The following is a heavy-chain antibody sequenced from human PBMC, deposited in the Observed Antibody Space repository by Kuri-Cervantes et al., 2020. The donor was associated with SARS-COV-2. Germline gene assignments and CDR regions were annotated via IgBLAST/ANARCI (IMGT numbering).Heavy chain of an antibody. Sequence: SVKVSCKASGCTFTSYAMNWVRQAPGQGLEWMGGIIPMDGTAKYAQKFQGRVTITADESTSTAYMELSSLRSEDTAVYYCARVSKNGRKDTYYYYMDVWGKGTTVTVSS. CDR3: ARVSKNGRKDTYYYYMDV. CDR1: GCTFTSYA. CDR2: IIPMDGTA. V-gene: IGHV1-69*13. J-gene: IGHJ6*03.